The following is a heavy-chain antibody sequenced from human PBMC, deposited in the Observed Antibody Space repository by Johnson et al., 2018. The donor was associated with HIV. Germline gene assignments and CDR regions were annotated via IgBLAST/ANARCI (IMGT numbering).Heavy chain of an antibody. Sequence: EMQLVESGGGVVQPGRSLRLSCAASGFTFSTYGMTWVRQAPGKGLEWVSAISGTGGTTYYADSVRGRFSISRDKSKDTLYLQMSSLRAEDTAVYYCAKGRGYDYDALDFWGQGTMVTVSS. V-gene: IGHV3-23*04. J-gene: IGHJ3*01. CDR1: GFTFSTYG. CDR2: ISGTGGTT. D-gene: IGHD5-12*01. CDR3: AKGRGYDYDALDF.